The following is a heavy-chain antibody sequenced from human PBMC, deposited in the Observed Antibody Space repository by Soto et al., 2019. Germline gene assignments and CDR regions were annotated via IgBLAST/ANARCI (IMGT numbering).Heavy chain of an antibody. V-gene: IGHV4-31*01. D-gene: IGHD2-2*01. J-gene: IGHJ4*02. CDR3: ARAVVPAIIDY. Sequence: WTWIRQHPGKGLEWIGYISNSGNTYYNPSLESQITISVDTSKNQFSLKLSSVTAADTAVYYCARAVVPAIIDYWGQGTLVTVSS. CDR2: ISNSGNT.